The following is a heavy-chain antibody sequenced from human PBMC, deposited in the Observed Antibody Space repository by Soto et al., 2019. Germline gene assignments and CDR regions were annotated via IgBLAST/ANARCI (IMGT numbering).Heavy chain of an antibody. CDR3: ARLDDAFDI. CDR1: GYYIRSGYY. V-gene: IGHV4-38-2*01. D-gene: IGHD1-1*01. CDR2: IYHSGST. J-gene: IGHJ3*02. Sequence: SETLSLTCAGSGYYIRSGYYWGWIRQPAGKVLEWIGSIYHSGSTYYNPSLKSRVTISVDTSKNQFSLKLSSVTAADTAVYYCARLDDAFDIWGQGTMVTVSS.